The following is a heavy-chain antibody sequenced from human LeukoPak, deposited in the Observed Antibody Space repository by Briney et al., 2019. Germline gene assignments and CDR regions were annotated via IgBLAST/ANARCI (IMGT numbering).Heavy chain of an antibody. V-gene: IGHV1-8*03. CDR2: MNPNSGNT. D-gene: IGHD2-2*02. Sequence: ASVKVSCKASGYTFTSYDINWVRQVTGQGLEWMGWMNPNSGNTGYAQKFQGRVTITRNTSISTAYMELSSLRSEDTAVYYCARLDACSSTSCYNYWGQGTLVTVSS. CDR1: GYTFTSYD. J-gene: IGHJ4*02. CDR3: ARLDACSSTSCYNY.